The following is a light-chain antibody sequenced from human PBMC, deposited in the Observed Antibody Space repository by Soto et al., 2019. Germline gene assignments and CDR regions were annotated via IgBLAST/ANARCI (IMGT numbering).Light chain of an antibody. CDR2: QDS. CDR3: QAWDSSTGV. J-gene: IGLJ1*01. V-gene: IGLV3-1*01. CDR1: KLGDKY. Sequence: SYELTQPLSVSVSPGQTASITCSGDKLGDKYACWYQQKPGQSPVLVIYQDSKRPSGIPERFSGSNSGNTATLTISGTQAMDEADYYCQAWDSSTGVFGTGTKLTVL.